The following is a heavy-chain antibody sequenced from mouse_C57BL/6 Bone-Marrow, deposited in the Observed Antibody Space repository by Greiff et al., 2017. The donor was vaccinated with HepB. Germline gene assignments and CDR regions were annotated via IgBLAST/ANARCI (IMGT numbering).Heavy chain of an antibody. Sequence: VQLQESGGDLVKPGGSLKLSCAASGFTFSSYGMSWVRQTPDKRLEWVATISSGGSYTYYPDSVKGRFTISRDNAKNTLYLQMSSLKSEDTAMYYCARHYYGNYLDYWGQGTTLTVSS. CDR1: GFTFSSYG. CDR2: ISSGGSYT. CDR3: ARHYYGNYLDY. V-gene: IGHV5-6*01. D-gene: IGHD2-1*01. J-gene: IGHJ2*01.